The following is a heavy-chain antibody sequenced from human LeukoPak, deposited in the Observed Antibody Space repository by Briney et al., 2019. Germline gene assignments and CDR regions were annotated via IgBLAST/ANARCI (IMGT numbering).Heavy chain of an antibody. CDR1: GGSISSYY. J-gene: IGHJ6*02. V-gene: IGHV4-59*08. CDR3: ARIRIAAAGSFYYGMDV. Sequence: SETLSLTCTVSGGSISSYYWRWIRQPPGKGLEWIGYIYYSGSTNYNPSLKSRVTISVDTSKNQFSLKLSSVTAADTAVYYCARIRIAAAGSFYYGMDVWGQGTTVTVSS. D-gene: IGHD6-13*01. CDR2: IYYSGST.